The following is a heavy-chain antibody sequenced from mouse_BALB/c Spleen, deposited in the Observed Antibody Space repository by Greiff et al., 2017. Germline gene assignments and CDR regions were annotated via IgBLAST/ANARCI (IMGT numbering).Heavy chain of an antibody. J-gene: IGHJ3*01. CDR1: GFAFSSYD. CDR2: ISSGGGST. V-gene: IGHV5-12-1*01. D-gene: IGHD1-2*01. CDR3: ARQAATFAY. Sequence: EVKVVESGGGLVKPGGSLKLSCAASGFAFSSYDMSWVRQTPEKRLEWVAYISSGGGSTYYPDTVKGRFTISRDNAKNTLYLQMSSLKSEDTAMYYCARQAATFAYWGQGTLVTVSA.